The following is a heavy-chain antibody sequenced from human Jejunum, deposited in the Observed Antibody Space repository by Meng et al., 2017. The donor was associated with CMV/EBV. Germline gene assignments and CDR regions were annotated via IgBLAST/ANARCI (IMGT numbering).Heavy chain of an antibody. CDR2: VSGSGGTT. D-gene: IGHD4-11*01. J-gene: IGHJ4*02. V-gene: IGHV3-23*01. CDR3: AKQGYSNDLDY. CDR1: GFFFRSYA. Sequence: CGSSGFFFRSYALFLVRQAPEQGLEWVSSVSGSGGTTYYADSVKGRFTVSRDNSKNTVYLQMNSLRAEDTAVYYCAKQGYSNDLDYWGQGTLVTVSS.